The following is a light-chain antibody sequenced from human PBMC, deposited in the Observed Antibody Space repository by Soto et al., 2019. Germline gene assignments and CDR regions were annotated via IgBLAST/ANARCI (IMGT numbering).Light chain of an antibody. CDR1: SGDVGGYYY. Sequence: QSVLTQPASVSGSPGQSITISCTGTSGDVGGYYYVSWYQQLPGKAPKLMISEVSNRPSGVSNRFSGSKSGNTASLTISGLQAEDEADYYCSSYTAGRTIFGTGTKVTVL. CDR3: SSYTAGRTI. J-gene: IGLJ1*01. V-gene: IGLV2-14*01. CDR2: EVS.